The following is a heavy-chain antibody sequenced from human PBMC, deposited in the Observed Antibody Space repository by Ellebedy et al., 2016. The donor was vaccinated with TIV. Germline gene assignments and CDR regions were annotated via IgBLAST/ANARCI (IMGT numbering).Heavy chain of an antibody. D-gene: IGHD7-27*01. CDR2: MAEYDGRT. Sequence: GESLKISCAASGLTFSNHAMTLVRQAPGTGLEWVSAMAEYDGRTFYADSVRGRFTISRDNSANILFLHMHSLSAEDTAIYYCTKLAENWGFFDYWGQGARVTVSS. CDR1: GLTFSNHA. J-gene: IGHJ4*02. CDR3: TKLAENWGFFDY. V-gene: IGHV3-23*01.